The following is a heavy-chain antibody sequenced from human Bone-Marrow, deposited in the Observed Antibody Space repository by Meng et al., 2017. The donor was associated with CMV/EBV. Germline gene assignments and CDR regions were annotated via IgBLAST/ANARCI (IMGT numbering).Heavy chain of an antibody. CDR3: ARTRGYYYFGSGSLGDVMDV. Sequence: GASLKISCAASGFLFRSYGMHWVRQAPGKELERVAVISYDGSNKYYADSVKGRFTISRDNSKNTLYRQMNSLRAEDTAVYYCARTRGYYYFGSGSLGDVMDVWGQGTTVTVSS. J-gene: IGHJ6*02. V-gene: IGHV3-30*19. CDR2: ISYDGSNK. D-gene: IGHD3-3*01. CDR1: GFLFRSYG.